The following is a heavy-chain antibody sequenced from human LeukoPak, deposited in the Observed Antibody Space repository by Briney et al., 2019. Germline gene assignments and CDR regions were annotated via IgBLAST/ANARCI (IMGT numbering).Heavy chain of an antibody. CDR1: GFTFSSYW. CDR2: LKQDGSEK. CDR3: ARGRPTHWPDYFDY. J-gene: IGHJ4*02. D-gene: IGHD1-1*01. Sequence: GGSLRLSCAASGFTFSSYWMSWVRQAPGKGLEWVANLKQDGSEKYYVDSVKGRFTISRDNAKNSLYLQMNSLRAEDTAVYYCARGRPTHWPDYFDYWGQGTLVTVSS. V-gene: IGHV3-7*01.